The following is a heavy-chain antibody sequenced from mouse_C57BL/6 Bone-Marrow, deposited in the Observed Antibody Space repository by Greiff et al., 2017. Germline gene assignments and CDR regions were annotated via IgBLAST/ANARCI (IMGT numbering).Heavy chain of an antibody. Sequence: VQLQQSGAELARPGASVKLSCKASGYTFTSYGISWVKQRTGQGLEWIGEIYPRSGNTYYNEKFKGKATLTADKSASTAYMELRSLTSEDSAVYFGARRYYYGSSPFDYWGQGTTLTVSS. V-gene: IGHV1-81*01. CDR2: IYPRSGNT. D-gene: IGHD1-1*01. CDR3: ARRYYYGSSPFDY. CDR1: GYTFTSYG. J-gene: IGHJ2*01.